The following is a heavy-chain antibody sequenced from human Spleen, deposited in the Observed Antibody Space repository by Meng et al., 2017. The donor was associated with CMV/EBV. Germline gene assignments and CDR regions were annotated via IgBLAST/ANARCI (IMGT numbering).Heavy chain of an antibody. Sequence: GESLKISCAASGFTFDDYAMHWVRQAPGKGLEWVSLISWDGGSTYCADSVKGRFTISRDNSKNSLYLQMNSLRAEDTALYYCAKDLYRYSGSYTRGYYYYGMDVWGQGTTVTVSS. D-gene: IGHD1-26*01. CDR1: GFTFDDYA. V-gene: IGHV3-43D*03. J-gene: IGHJ6*02. CDR3: AKDLYRYSGSYTRGYYYYGMDV. CDR2: ISWDGGST.